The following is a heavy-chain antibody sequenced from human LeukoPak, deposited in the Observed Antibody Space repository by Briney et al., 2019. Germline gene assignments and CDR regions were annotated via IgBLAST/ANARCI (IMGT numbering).Heavy chain of an antibody. J-gene: IGHJ5*02. CDR1: GGSISSGDYY. V-gene: IGHV4-30-4*08. D-gene: IGHD3-3*01. CDR2: IYYSGST. CDR3: ARDHYDFWSGYYGWFDP. Sequence: SETLSLTCTVSGGSISSGDYYWSWIRQPPGKGLEWIGYIYYSGSTYYNPSLKSRVTISVDTSKNQFSLKLSSVTAADTAVYYCARDHYDFWSGYYGWFDPWGQGTLVTVS.